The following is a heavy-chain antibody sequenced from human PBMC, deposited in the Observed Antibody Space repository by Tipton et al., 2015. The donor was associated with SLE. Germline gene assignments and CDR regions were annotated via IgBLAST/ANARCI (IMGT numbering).Heavy chain of an antibody. D-gene: IGHD3-16*01. J-gene: IGHJ3*02. CDR2: INHSGST. Sequence: TLSLTCTVSGGSISSYYWSWIRQPPGKGLGWIGEINHSGSTNYNPSLKSRVTISVDTSKNQFSLILSSVTAADTALYYCARGDLYSDYVWGTLRGAFDIWGQGTMVTVSS. CDR3: ARGDLYSDYVWGTLRGAFDI. V-gene: IGHV4-34*01. CDR1: GGSISSYY.